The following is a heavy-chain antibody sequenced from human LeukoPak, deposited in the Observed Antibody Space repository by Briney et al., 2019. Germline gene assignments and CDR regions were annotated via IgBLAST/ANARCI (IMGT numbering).Heavy chain of an antibody. Sequence: GGSLRLSCAASGFTFSSCAMSWVRQAPGKGLEWVSAISSGGGSTYYAGSVKGRFTISRDNSKNTLYLQMNSLRAEDTAVYYCARDRAAASGTEAFDIWGQGTMVTVSS. CDR1: GFTFSSCA. D-gene: IGHD6-13*01. CDR2: ISSGGGST. CDR3: ARDRAAASGTEAFDI. J-gene: IGHJ3*02. V-gene: IGHV3-23*01.